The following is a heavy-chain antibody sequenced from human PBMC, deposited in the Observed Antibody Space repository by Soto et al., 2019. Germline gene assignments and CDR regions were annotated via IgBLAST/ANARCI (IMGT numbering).Heavy chain of an antibody. CDR2: IKTDASEK. V-gene: IGHV3-7*01. D-gene: IGHD2-15*01. Sequence: EEQLVASGGGLVQPGGSLRLSCAASGFTLRSYWMSWVRQAPGKGLEWLATIKTDASEKKYVDSVKGRFTVFRDNAKNSLYLQMDSLTAEDTAVYYCGRDSGYVSRNSVNHYLDCWGRGTLVSVSS. CDR3: GRDSGYVSRNSVNHYLDC. J-gene: IGHJ4*01. CDR1: GFTLRSYW.